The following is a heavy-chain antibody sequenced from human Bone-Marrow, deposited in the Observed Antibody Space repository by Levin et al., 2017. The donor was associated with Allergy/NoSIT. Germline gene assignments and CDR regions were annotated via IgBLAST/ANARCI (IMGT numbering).Heavy chain of an antibody. J-gene: IGHJ4*02. CDR2: ISYDAKNK. Sequence: PGGSLRLSCAASGFTFSNYGIHWVRQAPGRGLEWVASISYDAKNKYYANSVKGRFTISRDSPKNKLYLQMDSLSTEDTAVYYCARGSTTWSYYFDYWGQGTLVTVSS. CDR3: ARGSTTWSYYFDY. CDR1: GFTFSNYG. D-gene: IGHD2-2*01. V-gene: IGHV3-30*03.